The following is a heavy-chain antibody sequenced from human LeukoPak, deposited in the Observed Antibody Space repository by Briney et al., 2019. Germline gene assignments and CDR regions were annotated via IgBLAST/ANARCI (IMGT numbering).Heavy chain of an antibody. Sequence: GASVKVSCKASGGTFSSYAISWVRQAPGQGLEWMGGIIPIFGTANYAQKFQGRVTITADESTSTAYMELSSLRSEDTAAYYCASGYYHYYFDYWGQGTLVTVSS. CDR3: ASGYYHYYFDY. CDR1: GGTFSSYA. CDR2: IIPIFGTA. V-gene: IGHV1-69*13. D-gene: IGHD3-22*01. J-gene: IGHJ4*02.